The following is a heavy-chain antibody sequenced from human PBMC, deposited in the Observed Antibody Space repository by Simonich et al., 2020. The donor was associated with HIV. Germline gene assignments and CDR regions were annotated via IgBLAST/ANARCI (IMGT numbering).Heavy chain of an antibody. CDR1: GGSFSGYY. CDR3: ARDGRKSSSTSCSDY. V-gene: IGHV4-34*01. J-gene: IGHJ4*02. D-gene: IGHD2-2*01. Sequence: QVQLQQWGAGLFKPSETLSLTCAVYGGSFSGYYWSWIRQPPGKGLEWIGEINLSGSTNYNPSLKSRVTISVDTSKNQFSLKLSSLTAADTAVYYCARDGRKSSSTSCSDYWGQGTLVTVSS. CDR2: INLSGST.